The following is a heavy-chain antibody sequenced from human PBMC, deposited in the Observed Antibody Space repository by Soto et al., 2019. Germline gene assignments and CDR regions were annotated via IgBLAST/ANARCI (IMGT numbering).Heavy chain of an antibody. CDR1: GDSVSSNSAA. V-gene: IGHV6-1*01. J-gene: IGHJ6*02. Sequence: SQTLSLTCAISGDSVSSNSAAWNWIRQSPSRGLEWLGRTYYRSKWYNDYAVSVKSRITINLDTSKNQFSLQLNSVTPEDTAVYYCARDGWYAGYSSGWYGNYGMDVWAQGTTVTVSS. CDR3: ARDGWYAGYSSGWYGNYGMDV. D-gene: IGHD6-19*01. CDR2: TYYRSKWYN.